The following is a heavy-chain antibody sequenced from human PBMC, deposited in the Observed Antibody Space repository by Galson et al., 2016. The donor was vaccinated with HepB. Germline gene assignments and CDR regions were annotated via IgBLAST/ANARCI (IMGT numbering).Heavy chain of an antibody. CDR1: GFTFSSYE. V-gene: IGHV3-13*01. CDR3: TGELPPSGAQHDYHYGMDV. J-gene: IGHJ6*02. CDR2: IGPAGDT. Sequence: SLRLSCAASGFTFSSYEMHWVRQATGKGLEWVSGIGPAGDTYYAGSVQGRFTISRENVKNSVDLQMNSLRAGDTAEYYCTGELPPSGAQHDYHYGMDVWGQGATVTVTS. D-gene: IGHD1-14*01.